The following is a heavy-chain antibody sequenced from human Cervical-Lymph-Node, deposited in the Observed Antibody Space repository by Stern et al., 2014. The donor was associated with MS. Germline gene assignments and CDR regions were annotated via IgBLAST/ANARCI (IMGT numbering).Heavy chain of an antibody. Sequence: EVQLVESGGGLVEPGGSLRRSCAASGFTVSGNYMSWVRQAPGKGREWVSVIYSGGSTYYADSVKGRFTISRHNSKNTVSLQMNSLRVEDTAVYYCARERPARYSGMDVWGQGTTVTVSS. V-gene: IGHV3-53*04. J-gene: IGHJ6*02. D-gene: IGHD2-15*01. CDR3: ARERPARYSGMDV. CDR2: IYSGGST. CDR1: GFTVSGNY.